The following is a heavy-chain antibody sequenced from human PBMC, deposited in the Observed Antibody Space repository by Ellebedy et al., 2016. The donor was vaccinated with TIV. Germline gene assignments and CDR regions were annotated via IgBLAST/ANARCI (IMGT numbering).Heavy chain of an antibody. CDR1: GFTFSSYL. J-gene: IGHJ3*02. Sequence: GESLKISCAASGFTFSSYLMTWVRQAPGKGLEWVANIRQDGSRVNYVDSVKGRFTSSRDNAKNSPHLQMNGLRAEDTAVYYWARDSGSGAFDNWGQGTLVTVSS. V-gene: IGHV3-7*01. D-gene: IGHD3-10*01. CDR2: IRQDGSRV. CDR3: ARDSGSGAFDN.